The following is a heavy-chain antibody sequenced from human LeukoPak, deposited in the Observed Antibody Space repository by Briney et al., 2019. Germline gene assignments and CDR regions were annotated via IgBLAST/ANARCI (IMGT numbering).Heavy chain of an antibody. D-gene: IGHD1-26*01. CDR2: ISYDGSNK. J-gene: IGHJ4*02. V-gene: IGHV3-30*18. CDR3: AKANRREVGDY. CDR1: GFTFSSYG. Sequence: PGGSLRLSCAASGFTFSSYGMHWVRQAPGKGLEWVAVISYDGSNKYYADSVKGRFTISRDNSKNTLYLQMNSLRAEDTAVYYCAKANRREVGDYWGQGTLVTVSS.